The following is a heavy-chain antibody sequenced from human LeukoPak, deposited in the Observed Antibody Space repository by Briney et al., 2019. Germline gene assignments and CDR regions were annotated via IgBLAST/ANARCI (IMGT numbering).Heavy chain of an antibody. CDR2: INHSGST. V-gene: IGHV4-34*01. CDR3: ARGHYYYGTKTGYYYYYYMDV. D-gene: IGHD3-10*01. Sequence: SETLSLTCAVYGGSFSGYYWSWIRQPPGKGLEWIGEINHSGSTNYNPSLKSRVTISVDTSKNQFSLKLSSVTAADTAVYYCARGHYYYGTKTGYYYYYYMDVWGKGTTVTVSS. CDR1: GGSFSGYY. J-gene: IGHJ6*03.